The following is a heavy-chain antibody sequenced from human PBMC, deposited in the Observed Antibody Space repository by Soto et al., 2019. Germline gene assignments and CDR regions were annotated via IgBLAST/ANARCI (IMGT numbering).Heavy chain of an antibody. CDR1: GYSFTSYW. CDR3: ARHGYYESSGKLWGPDACDI. D-gene: IGHD3-22*01. V-gene: IGHV5-10-1*01. CDR2: IDPSDSHT. Sequence: PGESLKISCKGSGYSFTSYWISWVRQMPGKGLEWMGRIDPSDSHTNYSPSFQGHVTISADKSISTAYLQWSSLKASDTAMYYCARHGYYESSGKLWGPDACDIWGQGTMGSVSS. J-gene: IGHJ3*02.